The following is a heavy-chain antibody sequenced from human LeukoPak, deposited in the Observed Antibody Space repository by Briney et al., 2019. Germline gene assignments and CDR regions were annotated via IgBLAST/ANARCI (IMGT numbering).Heavy chain of an antibody. CDR3: ARGRGGYYDSSGYYLDY. J-gene: IGHJ4*02. Sequence: GGSLRLSCAASGFTFSSYGMHWVRQAPGKGLEWVAVIWYDGSNKYYADSVKGRFTISRDNSKNTLYLQMNSLRAEDTAVYFCARGRGGYYDSSGYYLDYWGQGTLVTVSS. CDR2: IWYDGSNK. D-gene: IGHD3-22*01. CDR1: GFTFSSYG. V-gene: IGHV3-33*01.